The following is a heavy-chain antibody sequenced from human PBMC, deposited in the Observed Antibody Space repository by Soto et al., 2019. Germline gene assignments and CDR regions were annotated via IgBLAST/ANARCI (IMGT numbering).Heavy chain of an antibody. Sequence: EVQLLESGGGLVQPGGSPRLSCAASGFTFSSYAMSWVRQAPGKGLEWVSAISGSGGSTYYADSVKGRFTISRDNSKNTLYLQMNSLRAEDTAVYYCAKALEATWRGYYFDYWGPGNPGHRLL. CDR2: ISGSGGST. V-gene: IGHV3-23*01. D-gene: IGHD1-26*01. CDR1: GFTFSSYA. J-gene: IGHJ4*02. CDR3: AKALEATWRGYYFDY.